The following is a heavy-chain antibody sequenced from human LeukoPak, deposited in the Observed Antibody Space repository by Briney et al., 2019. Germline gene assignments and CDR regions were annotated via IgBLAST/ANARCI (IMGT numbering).Heavy chain of an antibody. J-gene: IGHJ5*02. CDR1: GYTFTSYD. V-gene: IGHV1-8*01. CDR3: ARVQSRITMVRGAGEFDP. Sequence: ASVKVSCKASGYTFTSYDINWVRQATGQGLEWMGWMNPNSGNTGYAQKFQGRVTMTRNTSISTAYMELSSLRSEDTAVYYCARVQSRITMVRGAGEFDPWGQGTLVTVSS. CDR2: MNPNSGNT. D-gene: IGHD3-10*01.